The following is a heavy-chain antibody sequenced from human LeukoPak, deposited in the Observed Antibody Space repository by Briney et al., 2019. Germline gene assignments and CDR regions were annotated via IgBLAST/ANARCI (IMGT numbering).Heavy chain of an antibody. CDR3: AKDRASSGWLKSYYYGMDV. Sequence: GGSLRLSCAASGFTFSSYGMHWVRQAPGKGLEWVAVISYDGSNKYYADSVKGRFTISRDNSKNTLYLQMNSLRAEDTAVYYCAKDRASSGWLKSYYYGMDVWGQGITVTVSS. CDR1: GFTFSSYG. V-gene: IGHV3-30*18. CDR2: ISYDGSNK. D-gene: IGHD6-19*01. J-gene: IGHJ6*02.